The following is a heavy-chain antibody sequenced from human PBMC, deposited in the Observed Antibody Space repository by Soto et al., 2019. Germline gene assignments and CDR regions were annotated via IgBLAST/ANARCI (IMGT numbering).Heavy chain of an antibody. Sequence: QLQLQESGPGLVKPSQPLSLPCTFSGGSISSGGYYWSWIRQPPGKGLEWIGYIYYSGSTYYNPSLKSRVTISVDTSKNQFSLKLSSVTAADTAVYYCARDGDENWFDPWGQGTLVTVSS. J-gene: IGHJ5*02. CDR3: ARDGDENWFDP. V-gene: IGHV4-31*03. CDR2: IYYSGST. CDR1: GGSISSGGYY. D-gene: IGHD7-27*01.